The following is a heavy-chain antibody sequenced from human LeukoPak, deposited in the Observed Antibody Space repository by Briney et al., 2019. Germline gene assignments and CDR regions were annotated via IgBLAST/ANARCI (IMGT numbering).Heavy chain of an antibody. D-gene: IGHD6-19*01. J-gene: IGHJ4*02. CDR3: ATSETGSGWYCFDY. CDR2: ISYDGSNK. V-gene: IGHV3-30*04. CDR1: GFTFSSYA. Sequence: GGSLRLSCAASGFTFSSYAMHWVRQAPGKGLEWVAVISYDGSNKYYADSVKGRFTISRDNSKNTLYLQMNSLRAEDTAVYYCATSETGSGWYCFDYWGQGTLVTVSS.